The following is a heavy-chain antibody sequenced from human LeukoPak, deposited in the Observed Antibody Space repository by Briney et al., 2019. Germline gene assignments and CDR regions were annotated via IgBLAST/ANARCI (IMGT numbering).Heavy chain of an antibody. V-gene: IGHV4-34*01. J-gene: IGHJ5*02. CDR1: GGSFSGYY. D-gene: IGHD3-3*01. CDR3: ARDSFYDFWSGPGNWFDP. CDR2: INHSGST. Sequence: SETLSLTCAVYGGSFSGYYWSWIRQPPGKGLEWIGEINHSGSTNYNPSLKSRVTISVDTSKNQFSLKLSSVTAADTAVYYCARDSFYDFWSGPGNWFDPWGQGTLVTVSS.